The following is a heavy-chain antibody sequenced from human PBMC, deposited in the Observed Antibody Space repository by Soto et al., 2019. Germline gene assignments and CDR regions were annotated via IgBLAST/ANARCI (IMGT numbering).Heavy chain of an antibody. CDR1: GYTLTNNS. Sequence: QVHLVQSGAEVKKPGASVKVSSKASGYTLTNNSITWVRQAPGQGLEWMGWISAHNGNTDYAQKLQGRVIVTRDTSTSTSYMELRSLRSDDTAVYYCARGRYGDYWGQGALVTVSS. CDR2: ISAHNGNT. CDR3: ARGRYGDY. V-gene: IGHV1-18*01. D-gene: IGHD1-1*01. J-gene: IGHJ4*02.